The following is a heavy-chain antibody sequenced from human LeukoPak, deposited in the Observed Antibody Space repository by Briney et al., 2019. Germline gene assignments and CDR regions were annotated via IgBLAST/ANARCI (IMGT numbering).Heavy chain of an antibody. J-gene: IGHJ6*02. CDR1: GGSFSGYY. Sequence: ASETLSLTCAAYGGSFSGYYWSWIRQPPGMGLEWVGEINHSGSTNYNPSLKSRVTISVDTSKNQFSLKLSSVTAADTAVYYCARGQIVVVPAARGYYYYGMDVWGQGTTVTVSS. CDR3: ARGQIVVVPAARGYYYYGMDV. D-gene: IGHD2-2*01. CDR2: INHSGST. V-gene: IGHV4-34*01.